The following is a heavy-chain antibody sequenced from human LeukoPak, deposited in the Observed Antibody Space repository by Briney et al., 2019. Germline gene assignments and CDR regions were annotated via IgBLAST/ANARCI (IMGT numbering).Heavy chain of an antibody. CDR2: ISGSGGST. V-gene: IGHV3-23*01. Sequence: GGSLRLSCAASGFTFSSYEMNWVRQAPGEGLEWVSGISGSGGSTYYADSVKGRFAISRDNSKKTLYVEMNSLRAEDTAVYYCAKGGGSNSWYSGNYMDVWGKGTTVTVSS. CDR1: GFTFSSYE. J-gene: IGHJ6*03. D-gene: IGHD6-13*01. CDR3: AKGGGSNSWYSGNYMDV.